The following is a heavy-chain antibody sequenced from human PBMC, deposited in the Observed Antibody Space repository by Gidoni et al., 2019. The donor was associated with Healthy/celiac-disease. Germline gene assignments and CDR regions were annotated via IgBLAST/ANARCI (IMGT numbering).Heavy chain of an antibody. CDR2: IYSGGST. Sequence: EVQLVESGGGLIQPGGSLRLSCAASGFTVSSNYMSWVRQAPGKGLEWVSVIYSGGSTYYADSVKGRFTISRDNSKNTLYLQMNSLRAEDTAVYYCARVTGISHDSSGYYRYDAFDIWGQGTMVTVSS. CDR3: ARVTGISHDSSGYYRYDAFDI. J-gene: IGHJ3*02. CDR1: GFTVSSNY. V-gene: IGHV3-53*01. D-gene: IGHD3-22*01.